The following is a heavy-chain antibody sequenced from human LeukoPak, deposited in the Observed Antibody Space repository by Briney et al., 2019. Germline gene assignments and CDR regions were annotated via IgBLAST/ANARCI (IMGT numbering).Heavy chain of an antibody. CDR2: IYYDGSIE. J-gene: IGHJ4*02. Sequence: PGGSLRLSCAASGFTFRNHGMHWVRQAPGKGLEWAAVIYYDGSIEYYADSVKGRFTISRDNSKNTLYLQMNSLRAEDTAVYYCAKGEKTRPFGGVIDYWGQGTLVTVSS. CDR1: GFTFRNHG. CDR3: AKGEKTRPFGGVIDY. D-gene: IGHD3-16*02. V-gene: IGHV3-33*03.